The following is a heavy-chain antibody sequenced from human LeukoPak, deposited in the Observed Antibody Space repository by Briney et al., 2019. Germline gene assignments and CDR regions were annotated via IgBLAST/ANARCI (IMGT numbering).Heavy chain of an antibody. V-gene: IGHV1-18*01. CDR2: ISAYNGNT. D-gene: IGHD2-2*01. J-gene: IGHJ6*02. CDR3: ARVFPEIVVVPAAMIASYYYYYGMDV. Sequence: ASVKVSCKASGYTFTSYGISWVRQAPGQGLEWMGWISAYNGNTNYAQKLQGRVTMTTDTSTSTAYMELRSLRSDDTDVYYCARVFPEIVVVPAAMIASYYYYYGMDVWGQGTTVTASS. CDR1: GYTFTSYG.